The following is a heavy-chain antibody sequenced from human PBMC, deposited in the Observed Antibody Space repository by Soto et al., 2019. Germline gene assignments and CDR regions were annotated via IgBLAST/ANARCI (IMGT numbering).Heavy chain of an antibody. D-gene: IGHD6-13*01. Sequence: LSLTCTVSGGSVSSGSYYGSWIRHPPGKVLEWIGYIYYSGSTNYNPSLKSRVTISVDTSKNQFSLKLSSVTAADTAVYYCARDLMAAAGKREYYYYYGMDVWGQGTTVTVSS. V-gene: IGHV4-61*01. CDR1: GGSVSSGSYY. CDR3: ARDLMAAAGKREYYYYYGMDV. J-gene: IGHJ6*02. CDR2: IYYSGST.